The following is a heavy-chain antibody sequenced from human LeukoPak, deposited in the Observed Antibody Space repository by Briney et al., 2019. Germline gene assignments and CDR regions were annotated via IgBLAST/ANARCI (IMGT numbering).Heavy chain of an antibody. CDR2: IYTSGST. CDR1: GGSISSGGYY. J-gene: IGHJ4*02. CDR3: ARATAPYPFNY. Sequence: SQTLSLTCTVSGGSISSGGYYWSWIRQPAGKGLEWIGRIYTSGSTNYNPSLRSRVPISVDTSKNQFSLKRSSVTAADTAVYYCARATAPYPFNYWGQGTLVTVSS. D-gene: IGHD3-16*01. V-gene: IGHV4-61*02.